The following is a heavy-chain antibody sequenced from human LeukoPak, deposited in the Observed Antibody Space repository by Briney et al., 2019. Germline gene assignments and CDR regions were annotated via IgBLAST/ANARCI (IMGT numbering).Heavy chain of an antibody. V-gene: IGHV3-30*04. CDR3: AKGIAVALNWFDP. J-gene: IGHJ5*02. CDR1: GFTFSSYV. Sequence: GGSLRLSCAASGFTFSSYVMHWVRQAPGKGLEWVAIISYDGSNEYYADSVKGRFTISRDNSKNTLYLQMNSLRAEDTAVYYCAKGIAVALNWFDPWGQGTLVTVSS. CDR2: ISYDGSNE. D-gene: IGHD6-19*01.